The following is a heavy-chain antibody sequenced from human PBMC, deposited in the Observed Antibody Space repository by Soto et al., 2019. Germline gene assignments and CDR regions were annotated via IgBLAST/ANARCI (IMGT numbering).Heavy chain of an antibody. Sequence: QVQLQQWGAGLLKPSETLSLTCAVYGGSFSGYYWSWIRQPPGKGLECIGEINHSGSTNYNPSLKSRVTISVDTSKNQFSLKLSSVTAADTAVYYCARGRGSQREQQLVQIDYWGQGTLVTVSS. CDR3: ARGRGSQREQQLVQIDY. CDR2: INHSGST. CDR1: GGSFSGYY. D-gene: IGHD6-13*01. J-gene: IGHJ4*02. V-gene: IGHV4-34*01.